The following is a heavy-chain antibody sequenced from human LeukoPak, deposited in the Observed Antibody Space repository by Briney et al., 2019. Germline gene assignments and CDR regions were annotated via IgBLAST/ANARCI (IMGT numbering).Heavy chain of an antibody. V-gene: IGHV3-23*01. D-gene: IGHD2-15*01. CDR1: GFTFSNYA. CDR3: ALGSCSGGSCYRFDY. J-gene: IGHJ4*02. Sequence: PGGSLRLSCAASGFTFSNYAMSWVRQARGEGLEWVSAISGSGGSAFYTDSVKGRFSISRDNSKNTLYLQMNSLRAEDTAVYFCALGSCSGGSCYRFDYWGQGTLVSVTS. CDR2: ISGSGGSA.